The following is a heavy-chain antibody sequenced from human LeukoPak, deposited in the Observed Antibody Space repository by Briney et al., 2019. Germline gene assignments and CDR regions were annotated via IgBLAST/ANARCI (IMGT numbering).Heavy chain of an antibody. CDR2: MYHSGSA. D-gene: IGHD2/OR15-2a*01. CDR1: GGSISSNNW. Sequence: SETLSLTCAVSGGSISSNNWWSWVRQPPNKGLEWIGEMYHSGSAIYNPSLKSRVTISVDKSKNQFSLKLSSVTAADTAVYYCARDVRGSLAFDIWGQGTMVTVSS. CDR3: ARDVRGSLAFDI. V-gene: IGHV4-4*02. J-gene: IGHJ3*02.